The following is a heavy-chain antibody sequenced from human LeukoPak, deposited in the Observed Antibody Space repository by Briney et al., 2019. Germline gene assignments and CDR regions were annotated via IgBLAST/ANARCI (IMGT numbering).Heavy chain of an antibody. V-gene: IGHV4-59*12. Sequence: SETLSLTCTVSGGSISSYYWSWIRQPPGKGLEWIGYIYYSGSTNYNPSLKSRVTISVDTSKNQFSLKLSSVTAADTAVYYCSRRPSRSRFDYWGQGALVTVSS. D-gene: IGHD6-19*01. J-gene: IGHJ4*02. CDR2: IYYSGST. CDR3: SRRPSRSRFDY. CDR1: GGSISSYY.